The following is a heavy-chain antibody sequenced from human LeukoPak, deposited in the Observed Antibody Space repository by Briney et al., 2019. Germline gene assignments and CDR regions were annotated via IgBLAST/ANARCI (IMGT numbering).Heavy chain of an antibody. D-gene: IGHD3/OR15-3a*01. CDR3: ARGWTGFRYFDY. V-gene: IGHV4-34*01. J-gene: IGHJ4*02. Sequence: PSETLSLTCAVYGGSFSGYYWSWIRQPPGKGLEWIGEINHSGSTNYNPSLKSRVTISADTSKNQFSLKLSSVTAADTAVYYCARGWTGFRYFDYWGQGTLVTVSS. CDR1: GGSFSGYY. CDR2: INHSGST.